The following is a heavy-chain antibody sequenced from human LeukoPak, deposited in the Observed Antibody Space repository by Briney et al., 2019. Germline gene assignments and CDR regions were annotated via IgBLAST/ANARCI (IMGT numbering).Heavy chain of an antibody. V-gene: IGHV1-69*05. CDR3: ARVNVYYYDSSGYRDY. J-gene: IGHJ4*02. CDR2: IIPIFGTA. D-gene: IGHD3-22*01. Sequence: SVNVSCKASGGTFSSYAISWVRQAPGQGLEWMGRIIPIFGTANYAQKFQGRVTITTDESTSTAYMELSSLRSEDTAVYYCARVNVYYYDSSGYRDYWRQGTLVTVSS. CDR1: GGTFSSYA.